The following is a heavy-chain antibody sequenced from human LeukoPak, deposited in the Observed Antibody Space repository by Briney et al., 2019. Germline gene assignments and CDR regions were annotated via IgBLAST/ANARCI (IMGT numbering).Heavy chain of an antibody. D-gene: IGHD3-3*01. J-gene: IGHJ6*03. Sequence: SETLSLTCTVSGGSISSYYWSWIRQPPGKGLEYIGSIYYSGRTYYNPSLKSRVSISIETSKNQFSLKLSSVTAADTAVYYCARRGPYDSGYYYYMDVWGKGTTVTVSS. CDR2: IYYSGRT. V-gene: IGHV4-59*12. CDR1: GGSISSYY. CDR3: ARRGPYDSGYYYYMDV.